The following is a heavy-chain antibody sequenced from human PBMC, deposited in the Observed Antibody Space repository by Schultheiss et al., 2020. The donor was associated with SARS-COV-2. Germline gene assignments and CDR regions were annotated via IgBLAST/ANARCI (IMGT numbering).Heavy chain of an antibody. V-gene: IGHV3-48*03. CDR3: ARDRYCSGGSCYES. D-gene: IGHD2-15*01. J-gene: IGHJ4*02. CDR1: GFTFSSYE. CDR2: ISSSGSTI. Sequence: GGSLRLSCAASGFTFSSYEMNWVRQAPGKGLEWVSYISSSGSTIYYADSVKGRFTISRDNAKNSLYLQMNSLRAEDTAVYYCARDRYCSGGSCYESWGQGTLVTVSS.